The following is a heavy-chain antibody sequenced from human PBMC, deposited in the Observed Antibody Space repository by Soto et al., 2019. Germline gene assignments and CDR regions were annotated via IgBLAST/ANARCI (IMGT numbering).Heavy chain of an antibody. V-gene: IGHV1-18*01. CDR1: GYTFTSYG. Sequence: WASVKVSCKTSGYTFTSYGISWVRQAPGQGLEWMGWISRHSGNTNYAQKFQGRVTMTTDTSTSTAYMEVRSLRFDDTAVYYCARDTLLGQQWDYGMDVWGQGTTVTVSS. CDR2: ISRHSGNT. J-gene: IGHJ6*02. D-gene: IGHD5-18*01. CDR3: ARDTLLGQQWDYGMDV.